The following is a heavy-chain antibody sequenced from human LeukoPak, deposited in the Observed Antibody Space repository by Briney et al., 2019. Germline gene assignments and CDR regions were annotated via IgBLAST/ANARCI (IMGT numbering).Heavy chain of an antibody. J-gene: IGHJ3*02. D-gene: IGHD2/OR15-2a*01. V-gene: IGHV1-2*02. Sequence: ASVKASCKPSGYTFTGYYMLGVRQAPGQGLEWMGWINPNSGGTNYAQKFQGRVTMTRDTSISTAYMELSRLRSDDTAVYYCARPRPPPIGNAFDIWGQGTMVTVSS. CDR1: GYTFTGYY. CDR3: ARPRPPPIGNAFDI. CDR2: INPNSGGT.